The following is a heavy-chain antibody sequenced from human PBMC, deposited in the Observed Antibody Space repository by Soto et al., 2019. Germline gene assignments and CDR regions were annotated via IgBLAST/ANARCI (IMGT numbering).Heavy chain of an antibody. CDR2: IYPGDSDI. CDR3: ATFGVLERASFDP. Sequence: GESLKISCKGSGYNFANYWIGWVRQVPGKGLEWMGIIYPGDSDIRYSPSFQGQVTLSADKSISTAYLQWSSLKASDTAMYYCATFGVLERASFDPWGQGTLVTVSS. CDR1: GYNFANYW. D-gene: IGHD1-1*01. J-gene: IGHJ5*02. V-gene: IGHV5-51*01.